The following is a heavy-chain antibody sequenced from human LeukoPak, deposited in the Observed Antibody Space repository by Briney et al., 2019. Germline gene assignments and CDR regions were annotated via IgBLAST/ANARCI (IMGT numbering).Heavy chain of an antibody. Sequence: PGGSLRLSCAASGFTFRTSGMNWVRQAPGKGLEWVSAISGSGGSTYYADSVKGRFTISRDNSKNTLYLQMNSLRAEDTAVYYCAKESDSSGTCFDYWGQGTLVTVSS. CDR2: ISGSGGST. J-gene: IGHJ4*02. V-gene: IGHV3-23*01. CDR3: AKESDSSGTCFDY. CDR1: GFTFRTSG. D-gene: IGHD3-22*01.